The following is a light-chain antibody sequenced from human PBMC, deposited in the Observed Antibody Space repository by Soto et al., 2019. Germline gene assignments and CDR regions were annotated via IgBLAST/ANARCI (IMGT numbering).Light chain of an antibody. V-gene: IGKV3-20*01. J-gene: IGKJ1*01. Sequence: EIVLTQSPGTLSLSPGERATLSCRASQSVTSSYLAWYQQKPGQAPRRLIYVVSIRATGIPDRFSGSGSGTDFTLNISRLEPEDFAPYFCQQYHSSPLTFGQGTNVDI. CDR3: QQYHSSPLT. CDR2: VVS. CDR1: QSVTSSY.